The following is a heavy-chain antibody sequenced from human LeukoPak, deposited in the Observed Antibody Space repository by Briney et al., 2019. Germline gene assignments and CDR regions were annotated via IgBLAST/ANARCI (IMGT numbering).Heavy chain of an antibody. Sequence: GGSLRLSCAASGFTFSNAWTSWVRQAPGKGLEWVGRIKSKTDGGTTDYAAPVKGRFTISRDDSKNTLYLQMNSLKTEDTAVYYCTTDSERVTTPPFDYWGQGTLVTVSS. J-gene: IGHJ4*02. CDR3: TTDSERVTTPPFDY. CDR2: IKSKTDGGTT. CDR1: GFTFSNAW. D-gene: IGHD4-17*01. V-gene: IGHV3-15*01.